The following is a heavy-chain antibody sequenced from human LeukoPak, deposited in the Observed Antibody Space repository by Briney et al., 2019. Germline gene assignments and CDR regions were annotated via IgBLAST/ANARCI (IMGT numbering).Heavy chain of an antibody. CDR3: ASRTWHYDILTGYAPQAYYFDY. Sequence: PSETLSLTCAVYGGSFSGYYWSWIRQPPGKGLEWIGEINHSGSTNYNPSLKGRVTISVDTSKNQFSLKLSSVTAADTAVYYCASRTWHYDILTGYAPQAYYFDYWGQGTLVTVSS. CDR1: GGSFSGYY. D-gene: IGHD3-9*01. V-gene: IGHV4-34*01. J-gene: IGHJ4*02. CDR2: INHSGST.